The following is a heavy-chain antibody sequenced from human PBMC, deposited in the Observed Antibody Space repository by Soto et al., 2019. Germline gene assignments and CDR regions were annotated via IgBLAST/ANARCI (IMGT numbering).Heavy chain of an antibody. Sequence: PSETLSLTCTVSGGSISSYYWSWIRQPPGKGLEWIGYIYYSGSTNYNPSLKSRVTISVDTSKNQFSLKLGSVTAADTAVYYCARADRVDTAMVPTGTYYFDYWGQGTLVTVSS. V-gene: IGHV4-59*01. CDR3: ARADRVDTAMVPTGTYYFDY. CDR1: GGSISSYY. J-gene: IGHJ4*02. CDR2: IYYSGST. D-gene: IGHD5-18*01.